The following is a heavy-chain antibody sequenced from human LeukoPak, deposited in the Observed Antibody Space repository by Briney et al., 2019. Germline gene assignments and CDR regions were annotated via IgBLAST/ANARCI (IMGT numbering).Heavy chain of an antibody. D-gene: IGHD3/OR15-3a*01. J-gene: IGHJ3*02. V-gene: IGHV4-61*02. CDR1: GGSISSGDYY. CDR3: ARFLDRVGAFDI. CDR2: IYTSGST. Sequence: ASETLSLTCTVSGGSISSGDYYWSWIRQPAGKGLEWIGRIYTSGSTNYNPSLKSRVTISVDTSKNQFSLKLSSVTAADTAVYYCARFLDRVGAFDIWGQGTMVTVSS.